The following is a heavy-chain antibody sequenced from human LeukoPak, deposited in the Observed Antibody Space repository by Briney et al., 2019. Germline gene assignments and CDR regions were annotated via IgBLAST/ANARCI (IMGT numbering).Heavy chain of an antibody. CDR2: ISGSGGST. J-gene: IGHJ4*02. V-gene: IGHV3-23*01. CDR3: AKAMNIVVVVAALDY. D-gene: IGHD2-15*01. CDR1: GGSFSGYY. Sequence: ETLSLTCAVYGGSFSGYYWSWVRQAPGKGLEWVSAISGSGGSTYYADSVKGRFTISRDNSKNTLYLQMNSLRAEDTAVYYCAKAMNIVVVVAALDYWGQGTLVTVSS.